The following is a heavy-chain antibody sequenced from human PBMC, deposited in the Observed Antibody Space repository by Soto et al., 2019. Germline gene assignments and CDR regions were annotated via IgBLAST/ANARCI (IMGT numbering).Heavy chain of an antibody. V-gene: IGHV3-11*01. CDR2: ISSSGSTI. D-gene: IGHD3-10*01. CDR1: GFTFSDYY. Sequence: QVQLVESGGGLVKPGGSLRLSCAASGFTFSDYYMSWIRQAPGKGLEWVSYISSSGSTIYSADSVKGRFTIARDNAKNTRNLKRNSLRAEDTAVYYGARVDGSAYYYDYMDVCGKGTTVTVS. J-gene: IGHJ6*03. CDR3: ARVDGSAYYYDYMDV.